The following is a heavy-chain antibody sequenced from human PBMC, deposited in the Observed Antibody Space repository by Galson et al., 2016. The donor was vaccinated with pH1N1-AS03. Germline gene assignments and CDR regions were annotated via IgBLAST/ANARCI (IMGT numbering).Heavy chain of an antibody. Sequence: SLRLSCAGSGFTFEEYGVSWVRQAPGKGLEWVGLIRGNRYGRTTEYAASVGGRFTISRDDSASLASLEMNSLKTEDTAVYYCGRALYSEYAKDTPGRPYYYYMEVWGKGTTVIVSS. CDR3: GRALYSEYAKDTPGRPYYYYMEV. CDR2: IRGNRYGRTT. V-gene: IGHV3-49*04. J-gene: IGHJ6*03. CDR1: GFTFEEYG. D-gene: IGHD5-12*01.